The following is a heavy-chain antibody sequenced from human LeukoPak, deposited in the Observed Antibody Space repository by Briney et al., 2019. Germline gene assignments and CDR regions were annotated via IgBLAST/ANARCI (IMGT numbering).Heavy chain of an antibody. CDR2: FDPEDGET. CDR1: GYTLTELS. J-gene: IGHJ6*03. CDR3: ARGRRGDDYSNYRASRLHYYYYYMDV. V-gene: IGHV1-24*01. D-gene: IGHD4-11*01. Sequence: ASVKVSCKVSGYTLTELSMHWVRQARGKGLEWMGAFDPEDGETIYAQKFQGRVTITADKSTSTAYMELSSLRSEDTAVYYCARGRRGDDYSNYRASRLHYYYYYMDVWGKGTTVTVSS.